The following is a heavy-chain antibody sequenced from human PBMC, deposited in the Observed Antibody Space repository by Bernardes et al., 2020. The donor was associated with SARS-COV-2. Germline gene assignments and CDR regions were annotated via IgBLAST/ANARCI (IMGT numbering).Heavy chain of an antibody. J-gene: IGHJ4*02. D-gene: IGHD3-10*01. Sequence: LRLSCAASGFTFSSFGMHWVRQAPGKGLEWVAVISYDGSYKYYADSVKGRFTISRDNSRNTLYLQMNSLRPEDTAVYYCARDSFATMVRGVIDYWGQGTLVTVSS. CDR2: ISYDGSYK. V-gene: IGHV3-30*03. CDR3: ARDSFATMVRGVIDY. CDR1: GFTFSSFG.